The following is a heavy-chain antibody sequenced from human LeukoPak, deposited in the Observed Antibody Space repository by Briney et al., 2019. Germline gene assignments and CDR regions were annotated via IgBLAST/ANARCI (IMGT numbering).Heavy chain of an antibody. D-gene: IGHD4-17*01. CDR1: GFTFNNYA. J-gene: IGHJ4*02. CDR2: VSSSGDKT. Sequence: GGSLRLSCAASGFTFNNYAMSWVRQAPGKGLEWVSFVSSSGDKTYYPESVKGRFTISRDNSKNTLYLQMNSLRAEDTAVYYCANYGRHFASWGQGTLVTVSP. CDR3: ANYGRHFAS. V-gene: IGHV3-23*01.